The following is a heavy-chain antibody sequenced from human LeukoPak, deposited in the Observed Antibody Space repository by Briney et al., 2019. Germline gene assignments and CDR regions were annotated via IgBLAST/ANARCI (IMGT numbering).Heavy chain of an antibody. V-gene: IGHV4-34*01. D-gene: IGHD3-10*01. CDR3: ARGRYYYGSGSYFNWFDP. Sequence: PSETLSLTCAVYGVSVSGYYWSWIRQPPGKGLEWIGEINHSGSTNYNPSLKSRVTISVDTSKNQFSLKLSSVTAADTAVYYCARGRYYYGSGSYFNWFDPWGQGTLVTVSS. J-gene: IGHJ5*02. CDR1: GVSVSGYY. CDR2: INHSGST.